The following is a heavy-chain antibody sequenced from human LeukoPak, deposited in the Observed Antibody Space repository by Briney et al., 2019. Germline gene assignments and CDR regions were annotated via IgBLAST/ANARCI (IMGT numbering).Heavy chain of an antibody. CDR3: ARVVAAAGNNWFDP. J-gene: IGHJ5*02. V-gene: IGHV4-59*01. Sequence: SETLSLTCTVSGGSISSYYWSWIRQPPGKGLEWIGYIYYSGSANYSPSLKSRVTISVDTSKNQCSLKLSSVTTADTAVYYCARVVAAAGNNWFDPWGQGTLVTVSS. D-gene: IGHD6-13*01. CDR1: GGSISSYY. CDR2: IYYSGSA.